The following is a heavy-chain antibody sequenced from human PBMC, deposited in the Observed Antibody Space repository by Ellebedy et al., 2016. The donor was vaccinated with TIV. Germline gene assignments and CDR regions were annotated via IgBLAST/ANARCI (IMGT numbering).Heavy chain of an antibody. CDR1: GFTFSSYE. CDR3: ARDEYYDSSALIEDYYYGMDV. Sequence: GESLKISCAASGFTFSSYEMNWFRQAPGKGLEWVSYISISCSTIYDADSVKGRFTISRANAKNSLYLQMNSLRAEDTAGYYCARDEYYDSSALIEDYYYGMDVWGQGTTVTVSS. CDR2: ISISCSTI. V-gene: IGHV3-48*03. J-gene: IGHJ6*02. D-gene: IGHD3-22*01.